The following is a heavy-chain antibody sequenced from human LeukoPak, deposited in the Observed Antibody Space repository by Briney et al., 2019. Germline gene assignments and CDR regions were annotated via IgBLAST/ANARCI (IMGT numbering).Heavy chain of an antibody. CDR1: GFTFSSYW. D-gene: IGHD3-10*01. CDR2: IKQDGSEK. V-gene: IGHV3-7*01. CDR3: ATSSMVRGGDEY. Sequence: GGSLRLSCAASGFTFSSYWMSWVRQAPGKGLEWVANIKQDGSEKYYVDSVKGRFTISRDNAKNSLYLQMSSLRAKDTALYYCATSSMVRGGDEYWGQGTLVTVSS. J-gene: IGHJ4*02.